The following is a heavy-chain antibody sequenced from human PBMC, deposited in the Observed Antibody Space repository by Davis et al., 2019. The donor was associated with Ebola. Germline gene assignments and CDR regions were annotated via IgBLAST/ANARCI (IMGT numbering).Heavy chain of an antibody. CDR1: GYTFTSYY. Sequence: ASVQVSCKASGYTFTSYYMHWVRQAPGQGLEWMGWINPNSGGTNYAQKFQGWVTITRDMSTSTAYMELSSLRSEDTAVYYCAATLAYEYWGQGTLVTVSS. D-gene: IGHD3-3*01. J-gene: IGHJ4*02. V-gene: IGHV1-2*04. CDR3: AATLAYEY. CDR2: INPNSGGT.